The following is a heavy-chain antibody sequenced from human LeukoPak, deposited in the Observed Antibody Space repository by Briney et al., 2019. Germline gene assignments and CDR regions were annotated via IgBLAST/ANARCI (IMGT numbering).Heavy chain of an antibody. J-gene: IGHJ4*02. CDR3: ARVSLMAGGPHFDY. Sequence: GASVKVSCKASGGTFSSYAISWVRQAPGQGLEWMGRIIPILGIANYAQKFQGRVTITADKSTSTAYMELSSLRSEDTAVYYCARVSLMAGGPHFDYWGQGTLVTVSS. V-gene: IGHV1-69*04. CDR2: IIPILGIA. CDR1: GGTFSSYA. D-gene: IGHD3-16*01.